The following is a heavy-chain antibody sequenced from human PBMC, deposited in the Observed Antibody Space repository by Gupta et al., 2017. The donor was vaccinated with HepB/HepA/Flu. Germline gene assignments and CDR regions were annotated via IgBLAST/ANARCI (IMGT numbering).Heavy chain of an antibody. CDR1: GFTFSSYA. J-gene: IGHJ5*02. D-gene: IGHD5-24*01. CDR3: ASVMATNPPP. Sequence: QVQLVESGGGVVQPGRSLRLSCAASGFTFSSYAMHWVRQAPGKGLEWVAVISYDGSNKYYADSVKGRFTISRDNSKNTLYLQMNSLRAEDTAVYYCASVMATNPPPWGQGTLVTVSS. V-gene: IGHV3-30-3*01. CDR2: ISYDGSNK.